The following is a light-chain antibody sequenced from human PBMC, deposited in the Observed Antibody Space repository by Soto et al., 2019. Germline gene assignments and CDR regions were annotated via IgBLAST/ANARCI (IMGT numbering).Light chain of an antibody. V-gene: IGLV2-23*01. CDR2: EGS. CDR1: SSDVGSYNL. Sequence: QSALTQPASVSGSPGQSITISCTGTSSDVGSYNLVSWYQQHPGKAPKVMIYEGSKRPSGVSNRFSGSKSGNTASLTISGLQAGDEADYYCCSYAGSSTYVVFGGGTKVTVL. J-gene: IGLJ2*01. CDR3: CSYAGSSTYVV.